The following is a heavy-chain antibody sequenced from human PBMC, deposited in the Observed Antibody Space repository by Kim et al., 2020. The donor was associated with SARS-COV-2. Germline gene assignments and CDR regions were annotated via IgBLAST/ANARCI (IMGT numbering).Heavy chain of an antibody. V-gene: IGHV1-18*01. J-gene: IGHJ6*02. CDR3: ARDLPHIVVVVAATGYYGMDV. D-gene: IGHD2-15*01. Sequence: ASVKVSCKASGYTFTSYGISWVRQAPGQGLEWMGWISAYNGNTNYAQKLQGRVTMTTDTSTSTAYMELRSLRSDDTAVYYCARDLPHIVVVVAATGYYGMDVWGQGTTVTVSS. CDR2: ISAYNGNT. CDR1: GYTFTSYG.